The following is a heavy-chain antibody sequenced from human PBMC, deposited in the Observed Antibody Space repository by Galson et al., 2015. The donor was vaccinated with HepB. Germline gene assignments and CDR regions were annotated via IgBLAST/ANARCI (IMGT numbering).Heavy chain of an antibody. V-gene: IGHV2-5*02. CDR3: AHRPRHSSGYMYFDY. CDR2: IFWDDDK. J-gene: IGHJ4*02. CDR1: GFSLTTSGVG. Sequence: PALVKPTQTLTLTCTFSGFSLTTSGVGVGWIRQPPGKALEWLAIIFWDDDKRYRPSLKNRLTITQGTSKNQVVLTMTNMDPVDTATYYCAHRPRHSSGYMYFDYWGQGALVTVSS. D-gene: IGHD3-22*01.